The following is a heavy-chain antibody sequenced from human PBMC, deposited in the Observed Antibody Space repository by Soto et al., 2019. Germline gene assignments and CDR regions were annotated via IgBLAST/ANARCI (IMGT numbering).Heavy chain of an antibody. D-gene: IGHD3-9*01. CDR3: ARAATTLLTGSYFFDP. J-gene: IGHJ5*02. CDR2: IYYSGGT. CDR1: GGSISSYY. V-gene: IGHV4-59*01. Sequence: SETLSLTCTVSGGSISSYYWSWIRQPPGKGLEWIGYIYYSGGTNYNPSLKSRVTISVDTSKNQFSLKLSSVTAADTAVYYCARAATTLLTGSYFFDPWGQGTLVTVSS.